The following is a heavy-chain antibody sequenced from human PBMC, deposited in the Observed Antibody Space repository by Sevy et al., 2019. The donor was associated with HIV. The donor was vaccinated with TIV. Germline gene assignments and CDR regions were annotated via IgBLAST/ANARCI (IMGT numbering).Heavy chain of an antibody. CDR2: ISYDGGKT. D-gene: IGHD2-15*01. CDR1: GFTFRRYA. J-gene: IGHJ4*02. Sequence: GGSLRLSCAASGFTFRRYAMHWVRQAPGQGLEWVAVISYDGGKTYHADSVKGGFTISRDNSENTLYLQMNSLRAEDTAVYYCTRDGGGDYFDYWGLGTLVTVSS. V-gene: IGHV3-30*04. CDR3: TRDGGGDYFDY.